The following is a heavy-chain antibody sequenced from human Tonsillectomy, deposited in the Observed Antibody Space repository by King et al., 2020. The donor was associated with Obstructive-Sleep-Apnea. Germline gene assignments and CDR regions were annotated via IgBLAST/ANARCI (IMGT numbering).Heavy chain of an antibody. Sequence: VQLQQWGAGLLKPSETLSLTCAVFGGSFIDYYWSWIRQPPGKGLDWIGEINHSGSTNYNPSLKSRVTISVDTSKNQFSLNLNSVTAADTAVYYCARGSGAAAVNWFDPWGQGTLVTVSS. J-gene: IGHJ5*02. V-gene: IGHV4-34*01. CDR2: INHSGST. D-gene: IGHD6-13*01. CDR3: ARGSGAAAVNWFDP. CDR1: GGSFIDYY.